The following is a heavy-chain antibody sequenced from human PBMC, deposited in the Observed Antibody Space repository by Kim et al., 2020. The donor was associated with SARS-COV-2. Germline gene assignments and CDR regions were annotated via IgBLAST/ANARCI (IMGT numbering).Heavy chain of an antibody. D-gene: IGHD5-12*01. Sequence: NTKYSQKFHGRVTITRDTSASTAYMELSSLRSADTALYYCATDSYSGSDYWGQGTLVTVSS. CDR3: ATDSYSGSDY. CDR2: NT. V-gene: IGHV1-3*01. J-gene: IGHJ4*02.